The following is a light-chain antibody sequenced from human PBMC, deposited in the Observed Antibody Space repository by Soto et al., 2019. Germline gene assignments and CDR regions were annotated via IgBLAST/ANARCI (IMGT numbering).Light chain of an antibody. J-gene: IGLJ1*01. CDR2: DVT. Sequence: QSALTQPASVSGSPVQSIAISCTGTISDVGAYNYVSWYQQHPGKSPKLMIFDVTNRPSGVSDRFSGSKSGNTASLTISGLQAEDEADYYCSSYTSSSTYVFGTGSKLTVL. CDR3: SSYTSSSTYV. CDR1: ISDVGAYNY. V-gene: IGLV2-14*03.